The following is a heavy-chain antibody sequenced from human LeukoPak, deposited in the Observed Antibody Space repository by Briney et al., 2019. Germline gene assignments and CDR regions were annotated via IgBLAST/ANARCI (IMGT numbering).Heavy chain of an antibody. CDR1: GYTFTNYD. J-gene: IGHJ4*02. Sequence: ASVKVSCKASGYTFTNYDINWVRQGTGQGLEWLGWVSTDSGNSDSAQKFQGRITLTRDTSISTVFLELRNLRSDDTAVYYCARGVSRGVDYWGQGTLVTVSS. V-gene: IGHV1-8*02. D-gene: IGHD3-16*01. CDR2: VSTDSGNS. CDR3: ARGVSRGVDY.